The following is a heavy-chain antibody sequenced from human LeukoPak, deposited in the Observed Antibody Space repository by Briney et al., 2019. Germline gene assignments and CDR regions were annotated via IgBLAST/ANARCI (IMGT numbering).Heavy chain of an antibody. D-gene: IGHD3-10*01. CDR3: ARAVYGSGSYGTYYFFYGIDV. V-gene: IGHV3-21*01. CDR2: IDRSGYI. J-gene: IGHJ6*04. Sequence: GGSLRLSCAASGFVFSTYKRNWVRQAPGKGLKWVSSIDRSGYIYYADSVKGRFTISRDNAKNSLYLQLNSLRAEDTAAYYCARAVYGSGSYGTYYFFYGIDVWGKGTTVTVSS. CDR1: GFVFSTYK.